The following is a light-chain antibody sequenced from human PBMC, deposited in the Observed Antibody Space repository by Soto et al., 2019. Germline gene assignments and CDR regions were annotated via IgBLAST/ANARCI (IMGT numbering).Light chain of an antibody. CDR3: QQSYISPYT. V-gene: IGKV1-39*01. CDR2: AAS. J-gene: IGKJ2*01. CDR1: ESIANY. Sequence: DIQMTQSPSSLSASVGDRVTITCRASESIANYLNWYQQKPGKAPNLLIYAASTLQTGVPSRFSSSGSGTDFNLTISSLKTEDFATYFCQQSYISPYTFGQGTKLDI.